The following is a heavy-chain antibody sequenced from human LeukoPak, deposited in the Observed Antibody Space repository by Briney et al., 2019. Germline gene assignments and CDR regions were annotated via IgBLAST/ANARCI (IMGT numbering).Heavy chain of an antibody. D-gene: IGHD2-15*01. J-gene: IGHJ4*02. CDR3: AMQLGYCSGCSCYGGGYFDY. CDR2: ISDSGGST. CDR1: GFTFSSYA. Sequence: GGSLRLSCAASGFTFSSYAMSWVRQAPGKGLEWVSAISDSGGSTYYADSVKGRFTISRDNSKNTLYLQMNSLSDGDTAVYYCAMQLGYCSGCSCYGGGYFDYWGQGTLVTVSS. V-gene: IGHV3-23*01.